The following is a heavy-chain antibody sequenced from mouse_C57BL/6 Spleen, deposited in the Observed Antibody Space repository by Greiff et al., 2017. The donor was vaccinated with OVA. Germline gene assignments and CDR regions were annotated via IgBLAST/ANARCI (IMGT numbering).Heavy chain of an antibody. V-gene: IGHV1-82*01. CDR2: IYPGDGDT. Sequence: VQRVESGPGLVKPGASVKLSCTASGYAFSSSWMHWVRQRPGKGLEWVGRIYPGDGDTNYTGKVKGKATLSADKSSSTAYLQSRSLTYEDSAVYVCTRDYGSLYYFDYWGQGTTLTVSA. CDR1: GYAFSSSW. CDR3: TRDYGSLYYFDY. D-gene: IGHD1-1*01. J-gene: IGHJ2*01.